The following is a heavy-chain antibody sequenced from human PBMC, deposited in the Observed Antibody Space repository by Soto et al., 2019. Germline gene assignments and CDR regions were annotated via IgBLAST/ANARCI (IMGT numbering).Heavy chain of an antibody. Sequence: QVQLQESGPGLVKPSQTLSLTCTVSGGSINSGGYYWSWIRQHPGKGLEWIGYIHYSGSTYYNPSLKSRVTISLDTSRTQFSLKLSSVTAADTAVYYCARDSVLPYGSASSWGQGTLVTVSS. CDR3: ARDSVLPYGSASS. J-gene: IGHJ4*02. D-gene: IGHD3-10*01. V-gene: IGHV4-31*03. CDR1: GGSINSGGYY. CDR2: IHYSGST.